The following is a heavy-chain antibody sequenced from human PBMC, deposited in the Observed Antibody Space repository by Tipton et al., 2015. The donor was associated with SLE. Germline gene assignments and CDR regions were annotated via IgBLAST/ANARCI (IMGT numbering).Heavy chain of an antibody. CDR2: INHSGST. J-gene: IGHJ6*02. Sequence: TLSLTCAVYGGSFSGYYWSWIRQPPGKGLEWIGEINHSGSTNYNPSLKSRVTISEDTSKKQFSLKLSSVTAADTAVYYCARDISPYYYGMDVWGQGTTVTVSS. CDR3: ARDISPYYYGMDV. CDR1: GGSFSGYY. D-gene: IGHD3-9*01. V-gene: IGHV4-34*01.